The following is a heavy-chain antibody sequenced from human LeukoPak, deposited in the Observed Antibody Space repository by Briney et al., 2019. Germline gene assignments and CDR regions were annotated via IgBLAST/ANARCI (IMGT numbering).Heavy chain of an antibody. V-gene: IGHV3-9*01. J-gene: IGHJ6*02. CDR1: GFTFDDYA. Sequence: GGSLRLSCAASGFTFDDYAMQWVRQAPGKGLEWVSGISWNSGSIGYADSVKGRFTISRDNAKNSLYLQMNSLRAEDTALYYCVKDGAYYYGMDVWGQGTTVTVSS. CDR2: ISWNSGSI. CDR3: VKDGAYYYGMDV.